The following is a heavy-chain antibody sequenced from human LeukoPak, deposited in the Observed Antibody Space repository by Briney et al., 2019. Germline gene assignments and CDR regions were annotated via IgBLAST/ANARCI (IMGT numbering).Heavy chain of an antibody. CDR1: GFTFNAYA. Sequence: TGGSLRLSCAASGFTFNAYAMHWVRQAPGKGLEWVAVVSNDGRDTHYADSVKGRFTISRDNSENTLYLQMNTLRAEDTAVYYCARDRNSPAKYYFDYWGQGTLVTVSS. J-gene: IGHJ4*02. D-gene: IGHD1-14*01. V-gene: IGHV3-30*01. CDR2: VSNDGRDT. CDR3: ARDRNSPAKYYFDY.